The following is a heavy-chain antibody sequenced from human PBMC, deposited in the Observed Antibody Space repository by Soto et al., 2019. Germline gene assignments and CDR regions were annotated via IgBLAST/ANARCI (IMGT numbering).Heavy chain of an antibody. Sequence: SETLCLTCAVSGGSISSGGYSWSWIRQPPGRGLEWIGYIYHSGSTYYNPSLKSRVTISVDSSKNQFSLKLSSMTAADTAADYCARAGYSSSSRGWFDPWGQGTLVTVSS. J-gene: IGHJ5*02. V-gene: IGHV4-30-2*01. D-gene: IGHD6-6*01. CDR2: IYHSGST. CDR3: ARAGYSSSSRGWFDP. CDR1: GGSISSGGYS.